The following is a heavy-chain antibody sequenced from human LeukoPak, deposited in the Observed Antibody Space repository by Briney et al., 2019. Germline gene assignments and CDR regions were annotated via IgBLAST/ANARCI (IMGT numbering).Heavy chain of an antibody. Sequence: PSETLSLTCTVSGGSISSSSYYWGWIRQPPGKGLEWIGSIYYSGSTYYNPSLKSRVTISVDTSKNQFSLKLSSVTAADTAVYYCARHSRYCSSTSCYRTSFDYWGRGTLVTVSS. D-gene: IGHD2-2*01. V-gene: IGHV4-39*01. CDR1: GGSISSSSYY. CDR2: IYYSGST. J-gene: IGHJ4*02. CDR3: ARHSRYCSSTSCYRTSFDY.